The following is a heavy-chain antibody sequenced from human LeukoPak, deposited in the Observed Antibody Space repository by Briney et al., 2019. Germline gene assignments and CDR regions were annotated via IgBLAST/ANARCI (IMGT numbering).Heavy chain of an antibody. CDR1: GVSISGSYYY. J-gene: IGHJ6*03. V-gene: IGHV4-39*07. Sequence: PSETLSLTCAVSGVSISGSYYYWGWIRQPPGKGLERIGNIYYSGSTYYNASLKSRVTISVDTSKNQFSLKLSSVTAADTAVYYCARANGYYMDVWGKGTTVTVSS. CDR3: ARANGYYMDV. CDR2: IYYSGST. D-gene: IGHD2-8*01.